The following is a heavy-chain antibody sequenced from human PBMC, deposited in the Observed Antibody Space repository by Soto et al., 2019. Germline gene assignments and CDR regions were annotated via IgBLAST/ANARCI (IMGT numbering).Heavy chain of an antibody. V-gene: IGHV1-2*02. J-gene: IGHJ3*02. Sequence: SVKVSCKASGYTFTGYYMHWVREAPVQGLEWMGWINPNCGGTNYAQKFQGRVTMTRDTSISTAYMELSRLRSDDTAVYYCARGSSSSGRAFDIWGQGTMVTVSS. CDR3: ARGSSSSGRAFDI. D-gene: IGHD6-6*01. CDR2: INPNCGGT. CDR1: GYTFTGYY.